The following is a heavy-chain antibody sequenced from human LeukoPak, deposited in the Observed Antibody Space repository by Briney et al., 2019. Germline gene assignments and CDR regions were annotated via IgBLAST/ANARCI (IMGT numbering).Heavy chain of an antibody. CDR1: GYTLTSYD. Sequence: ASVKVSCKASGYTLTSYDINWVRQATGQGLEWMGWMNPNSGNTGYAQKFQGRVTMTRNTSISTAYMELSSLRSEDTAVYYCARGPGDYYYYYGMDVWGQGTTVTVSS. CDR3: ARGPGDYYYYYGMDV. CDR2: MNPNSGNT. V-gene: IGHV1-8*01. J-gene: IGHJ6*02. D-gene: IGHD7-27*01.